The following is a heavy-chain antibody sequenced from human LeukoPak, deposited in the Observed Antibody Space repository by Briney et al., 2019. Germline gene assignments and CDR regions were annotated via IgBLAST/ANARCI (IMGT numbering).Heavy chain of an antibody. V-gene: IGHV3-23*01. Sequence: GGSLRLSCAASGCTFSDYAMTWVRQAPGKGLEGVATISGSGDMTYYADCVKGRLTVSGDSSKNTLYLQMSRLAAAATAVYYWANDRSIGTYYPFDHWGQETLVTVSS. J-gene: IGHJ4*02. CDR2: ISGSGDMT. CDR3: ANDRSIGTYYPFDH. CDR1: GCTFSDYA. D-gene: IGHD1-26*01.